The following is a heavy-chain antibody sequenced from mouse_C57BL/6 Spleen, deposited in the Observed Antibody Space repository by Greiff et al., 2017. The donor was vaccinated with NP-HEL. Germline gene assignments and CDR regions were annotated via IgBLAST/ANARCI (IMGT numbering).Heavy chain of an antibody. V-gene: IGHV1-18*01. CDR3: ARSGDGTTVVPRYYFDY. D-gene: IGHD1-1*01. J-gene: IGHJ2*01. Sequence: VQLQQSGPELVKPGASVKIPCKASGYTFTDYNMDWVKQSHGKSLEWIGDINPNNGGTIYNQKFKGKATLTVDKSSSTAYMELRSLTSEDTAVYYCARSGDGTTVVPRYYFDYWGQGTTLTVSS. CDR1: GYTFTDYN. CDR2: INPNNGGT.